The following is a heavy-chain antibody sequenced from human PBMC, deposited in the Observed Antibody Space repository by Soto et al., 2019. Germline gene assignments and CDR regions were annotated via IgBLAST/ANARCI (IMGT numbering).Heavy chain of an antibody. Sequence: SVKVSCKASGAPFSSYAISWVRQAPGQGLEWMGGIIPIFGTANYAQKFQGRLTLTADESTSTAYMELSSLRSEDTAVYYCARERGIAALVRGYNWFDPWGQGTLVTVPQ. CDR3: ARERGIAALVRGYNWFDP. CDR1: GAPFSSYA. J-gene: IGHJ5*02. D-gene: IGHD6-13*01. CDR2: IIPIFGTA. V-gene: IGHV1-69*13.